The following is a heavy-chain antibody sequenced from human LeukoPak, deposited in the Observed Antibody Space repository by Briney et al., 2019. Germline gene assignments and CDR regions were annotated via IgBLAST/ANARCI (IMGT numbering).Heavy chain of an antibody. V-gene: IGHV3-11*04. Sequence: GGSLRLSCAASGFTFSDYYMSWIRQAPGKGLEGISNIKGTGLTTYYADSVKGRLTISRDNAKNSLFLQMNSLRADDTAIYYCARVGELRYMDVWGKGTAVTVSS. CDR1: GFTFSDYY. CDR3: ARVGELRYMDV. J-gene: IGHJ6*03. CDR2: IKGTGLTT. D-gene: IGHD3-16*01.